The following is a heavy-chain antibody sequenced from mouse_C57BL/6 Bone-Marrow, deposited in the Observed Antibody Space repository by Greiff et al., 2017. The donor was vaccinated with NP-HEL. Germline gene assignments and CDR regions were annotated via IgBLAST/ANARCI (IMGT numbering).Heavy chain of an antibody. D-gene: IGHD2-4*01. CDR2: INHDGSST. V-gene: IGHV5-16*01. Sequence: EVKLVESEGGLVQPGSSMKLSCTTSGFTFSGYYMAWVRQVPEKGLDWVGNINHDGSSTYYLDSLKSRSTISRDNAKNIQYLQMSSLKSEDTATYYCAREGGLRRRTYAMGYWGQGTSVTVSS. CDR3: AREGGLRRRTYAMGY. CDR1: GFTFSGYY. J-gene: IGHJ4*01.